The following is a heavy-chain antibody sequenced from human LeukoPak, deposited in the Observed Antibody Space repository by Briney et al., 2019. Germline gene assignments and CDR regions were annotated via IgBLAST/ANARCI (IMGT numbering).Heavy chain of an antibody. CDR1: GGSISSYY. CDR2: IYYSGST. CDR3: ARVLPHSSGWVQSFD. V-gene: IGHV4-59*01. Sequence: SETLSLTCTVSGGSISSYYWSWIRQPPGKGLEWVGYIYYSGSTNYNPSLKSRVTISVDTSKNQFYLKLSSVTAADTAVYYCARVLPHSSGWVQSFDWGQGTLVTVYS. J-gene: IGHJ4*02. D-gene: IGHD6-19*01.